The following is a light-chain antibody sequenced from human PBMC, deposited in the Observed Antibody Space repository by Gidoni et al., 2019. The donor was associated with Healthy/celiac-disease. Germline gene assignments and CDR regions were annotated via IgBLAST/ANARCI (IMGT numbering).Light chain of an antibody. Sequence: DIQMTQSPSSLSASVGDRVTITCRASQSISSYLHWYQQKPGKAPKLLIYAASSLQSGVPSRFSSSGSGTDFTLTISILQPEDFATYYCQQSYSTPQTFGQGTKVEIK. V-gene: IGKV1-39*01. CDR3: QQSYSTPQT. CDR2: AAS. CDR1: QSISSY. J-gene: IGKJ1*01.